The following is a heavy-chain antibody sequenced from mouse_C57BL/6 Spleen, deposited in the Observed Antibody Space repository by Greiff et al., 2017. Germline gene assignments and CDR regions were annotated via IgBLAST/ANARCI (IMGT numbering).Heavy chain of an antibody. CDR3: ATTAVVGFDY. V-gene: IGHV1-82*01. J-gene: IGHJ2*01. CDR2: IYPGDGDT. D-gene: IGHD1-1*01. CDR1: GYAFSSSW. Sequence: VQLQQSGPELVKPGASVKISCKASGYAFSSSWMNWVKQRPGQGLEWIGRIYPGDGDTNYNGKFKGKATLTADKSSSTAYMQLSSLTSEDSAVYFCATTAVVGFDYWGQGTTLTVSS.